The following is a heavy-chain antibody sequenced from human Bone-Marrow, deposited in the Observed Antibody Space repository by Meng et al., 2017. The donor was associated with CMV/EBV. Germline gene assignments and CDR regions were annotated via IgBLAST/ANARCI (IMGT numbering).Heavy chain of an antibody. D-gene: IGHD5-12*01. CDR2: MNPNSGNT. CDR3: ARGPIVATIRPYYYYYGMDV. Sequence: ASVKVSCKASGYTFTSYYMHWVRQAPGQGLEWMGWMNPNSGNTGYAQKFQGRVTMTRNTSISTAYMELSSLRSEDTAVYYCARGPIVATIRPYYYYYGMDVWGQGTTVTVSS. V-gene: IGHV1-8*02. CDR1: GYTFTSYY. J-gene: IGHJ6*02.